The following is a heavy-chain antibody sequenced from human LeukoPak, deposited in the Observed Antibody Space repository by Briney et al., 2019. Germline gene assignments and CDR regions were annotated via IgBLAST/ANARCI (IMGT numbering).Heavy chain of an antibody. V-gene: IGHV4-61*01. CDR1: GYSISSGYY. CDR2: IYYSGST. J-gene: IGHJ6*03. CDR3: ARDRHLGGNSDDYYYMDV. Sequence: SETLSLTCTVSGYSISSGYYWGWIRQPPGKGLEWIGYIYYSGSTNYNPSLKSRVTISVDTSKNQFSLKLSSVTAADTAVYYCARDRHLGGNSDDYYYMDVWGKGTTVTISS. D-gene: IGHD4-23*01.